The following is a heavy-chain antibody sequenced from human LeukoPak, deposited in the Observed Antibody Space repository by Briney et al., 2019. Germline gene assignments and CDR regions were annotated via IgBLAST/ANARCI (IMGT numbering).Heavy chain of an antibody. J-gene: IGHJ4*02. D-gene: IGHD3-22*01. Sequence: PGGSLRLSCAASGFTFSSYAMSWVRQAPGKGLEWVSAIGGGGSTTYYADSVKGRFTISRDNSKNTLYLQMNSLGAEDTAIYYCAKARGYFDSSGYRYFDYWGQGTLVTVSS. CDR3: AKARGYFDSSGYRYFDY. CDR2: IGGGGSTT. CDR1: GFTFSSYA. V-gene: IGHV3-23*01.